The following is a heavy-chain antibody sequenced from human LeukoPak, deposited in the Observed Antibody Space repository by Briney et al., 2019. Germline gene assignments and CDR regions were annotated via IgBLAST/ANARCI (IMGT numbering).Heavy chain of an antibody. CDR1: GGSISSGGYY. J-gene: IGHJ4*02. D-gene: IGHD4-17*01. V-gene: IGHV4-31*03. CDR3: ARDLYGDHFDY. CDR2: IYYSGST. Sequence: SQTLYLTCTVSGGSISSGGYYWSWIRQHPGKGLEWIGYIYYSGSTYYNPSLKSRVTISVDASKNQFSLKLSSVTAADTAVYYCARDLYGDHFDYWGQGTLVTVSS.